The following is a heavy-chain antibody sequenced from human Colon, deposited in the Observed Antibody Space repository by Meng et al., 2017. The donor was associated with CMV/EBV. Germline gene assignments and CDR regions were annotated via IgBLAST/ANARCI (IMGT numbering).Heavy chain of an antibody. V-gene: IGHV4-39*01. CDR1: GDSMNFHEKNY. CDR2: IFSSGRT. CDR3: ARRPITIFGVVQAFDI. D-gene: IGHD3-3*01. Sequence: SETLSLTCTVSGDSMNFHEKNYWAWIRQPPGEGLEWIGNIFSSGRTSYNSSLKSRATMSIDTSKNQFSLKLSSVTAADTAVYYCARRPITIFGVVQAFDIWGQGTMVTVSS. J-gene: IGHJ3*02.